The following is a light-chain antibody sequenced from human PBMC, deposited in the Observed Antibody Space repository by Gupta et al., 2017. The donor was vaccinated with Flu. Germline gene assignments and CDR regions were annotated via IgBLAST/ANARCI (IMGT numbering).Light chain of an antibody. J-gene: IGKJ1*01. Sequence: ATLSLSPGERATLSGRASQSVSSYLAWYQQKPGQAPRLLIYDASTKATGIPARFRGSGSGTDFTLTISSLEPEDFAVYYCQQRSNWHPWTFGQGTKVEIK. CDR3: QQRSNWHPWT. CDR2: DAS. V-gene: IGKV3-11*01. CDR1: QSVSSY.